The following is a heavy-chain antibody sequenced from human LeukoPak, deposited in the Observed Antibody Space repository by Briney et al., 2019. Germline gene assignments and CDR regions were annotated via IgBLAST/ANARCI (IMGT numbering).Heavy chain of an antibody. CDR3: ASIAVAGPRYYFDY. V-gene: IGHV4-34*01. J-gene: IGHJ4*02. D-gene: IGHD6-19*01. Sequence: SETLSLTCAVYGGSFSGYYWSWIRQPPGKGLEWIGEINHSGSTNYNPSLKSRVTISVDTSKNQFSLKLSPVTAADTAVYYCASIAVAGPRYYFDYWGQGTLVTVSS. CDR1: GGSFSGYY. CDR2: INHSGST.